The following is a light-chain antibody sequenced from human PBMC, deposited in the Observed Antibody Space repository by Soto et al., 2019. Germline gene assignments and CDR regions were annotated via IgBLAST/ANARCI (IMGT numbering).Light chain of an antibody. CDR2: EVS. CDR1: SSDFGSYNL. CDR3: SSYTSSTTWV. V-gene: IGLV2-14*02. J-gene: IGLJ3*02. Sequence: QSVLTQPASVSGSPGQSITISCTGTSSDFGSYNLVSWYQHHPGKAPKLMIYEVSYRPSGVSDRFSGSRSGNTASLTISGLQAEDESDYYCSSYTSSTTWVFGGGTKLTVL.